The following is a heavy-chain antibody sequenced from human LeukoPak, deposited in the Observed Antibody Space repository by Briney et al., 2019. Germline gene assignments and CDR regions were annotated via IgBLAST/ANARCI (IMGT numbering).Heavy chain of an antibody. CDR3: ARDRGGTGDFDY. J-gene: IGHJ4*02. CDR2: INAGNGDT. D-gene: IGHD1-1*01. V-gene: IGHV1-3*01. CDR1: GYTFTSYA. Sequence: LGASAKVSCKASGYTFTSYAMHWVRRAPGQRLEWMGWINAGNGDTKYSQKFQGRVTIARDTSASTAYMELSSLRSEDTAVYYCARDRGGTGDFDYWGQGTLVTVSS.